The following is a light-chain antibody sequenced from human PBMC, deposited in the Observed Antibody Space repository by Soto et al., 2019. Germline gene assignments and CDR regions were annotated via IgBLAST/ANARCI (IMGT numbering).Light chain of an antibody. CDR2: AAS. Sequence: DIQMTQSPSSMSASLGDHVNIXXRESQSISSYLNWYQQKPGKAPKLXIYAASSLQSGVPSRFSGSGAGTDFTLTISSLQPEDFATYYCQQSYSTPLTFGGGTKVDIK. CDR1: QSISSY. J-gene: IGKJ4*01. CDR3: QQSYSTPLT. V-gene: IGKV1-39*01.